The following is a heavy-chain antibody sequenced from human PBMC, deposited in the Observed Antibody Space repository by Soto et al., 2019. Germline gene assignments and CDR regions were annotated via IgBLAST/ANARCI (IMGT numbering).Heavy chain of an antibody. D-gene: IGHD2-21*02. Sequence: PGGSLRLSCAASGFPFSSYAMSWVRQAPGKGLEWVSAISGSGGSTYYADSVKGRFTISRDNSKNTLYLQMNSLRAEDTAVYYCAKGRVVVTAIPYYYYGMDVWGQGTTVTVSS. J-gene: IGHJ6*02. CDR1: GFPFSSYA. V-gene: IGHV3-23*01. CDR3: AKGRVVVTAIPYYYYGMDV. CDR2: ISGSGGST.